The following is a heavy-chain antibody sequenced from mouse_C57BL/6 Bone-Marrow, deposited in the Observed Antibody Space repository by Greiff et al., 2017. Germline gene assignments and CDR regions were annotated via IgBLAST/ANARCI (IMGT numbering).Heavy chain of an antibody. D-gene: IGHD1-1*01. CDR2: ISSGGSYT. CDR3: ARHFISPCFDY. V-gene: IGHV5-6*01. CDR1: GFTFSSYG. J-gene: IGHJ2*01. Sequence: EVKLVESGGDLVKPGGSLKLSCAASGFTFSSYGMSWVRQTPDKRLEWVATISSGGSYTYYPDSVKGRFTISRDNAKNTLYLQMSSLKSEDTAMYYCARHFISPCFDYWGQGTTLTVSS.